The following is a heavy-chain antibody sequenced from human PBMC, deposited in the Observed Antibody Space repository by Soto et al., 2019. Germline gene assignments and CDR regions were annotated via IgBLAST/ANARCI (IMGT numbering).Heavy chain of an antibody. V-gene: IGHV4-31*03. D-gene: IGHD2-15*01. Sequence: QVQLQESGPGLVKPSQTLSLTCTVSGGSINSGGYYWSWIRQHPEKGLEWIGYVFYSGATHYDPSRESRVTISADTSKNQFTLKLSSVTAADTAVYYCAREDGHCRAGTGYALDYWGQGTLVTVSS. CDR3: AREDGHCRAGTGYALDY. CDR1: GGSINSGGYY. J-gene: IGHJ4*02. CDR2: VFYSGAT.